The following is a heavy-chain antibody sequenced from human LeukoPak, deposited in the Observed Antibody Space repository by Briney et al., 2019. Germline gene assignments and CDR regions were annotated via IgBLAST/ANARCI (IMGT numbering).Heavy chain of an antibody. D-gene: IGHD6-13*01. CDR2: ISSSSSYI. J-gene: IGHJ4*02. CDR3: ARDSTLESSWENYCFDY. V-gene: IGHV3-21*01. CDR1: GFTFSSYS. Sequence: GGSLRLSCAASGFTFSSYSMNWVRQAPGKGLEWVSSISSSSSYIYYADSVKGRFTISRDNAKNSLYLQMNSLRAEDTAVYYCARDSTLESSWENYCFDYWGQGTLVTVSS.